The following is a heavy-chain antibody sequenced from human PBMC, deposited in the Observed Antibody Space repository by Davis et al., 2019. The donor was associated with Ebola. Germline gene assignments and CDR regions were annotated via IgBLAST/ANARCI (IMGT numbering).Heavy chain of an antibody. J-gene: IGHJ4*02. CDR3: ARGGDDSSGYSNDY. Sequence: MPSETLSLTCAVYGGSFSGYYWSWIRQPPGKGLEWIGEINHSGSTNYNPSLKSRVTISVDTSKNQFSLKLTSVTAADTAVYYCARGGDDSSGYSNDYWGQGILVTVSS. CDR2: INHSGST. V-gene: IGHV4-34*01. D-gene: IGHD3-22*01. CDR1: GGSFSGYY.